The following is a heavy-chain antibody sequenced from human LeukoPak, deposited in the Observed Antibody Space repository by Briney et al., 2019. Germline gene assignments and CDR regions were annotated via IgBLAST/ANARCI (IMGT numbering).Heavy chain of an antibody. CDR1: GGSISSYY. Sequence: PSETLSLTCTVSGGSISSYYMSWVRQAPGKGLEWVSVIYSGGSTYYADSVKGRFTISRDNSKNTLYLQMNSLRAEDTAVYYCARCDGDYVAWYFDLWGRGTLVTVSS. V-gene: IGHV3-66*01. CDR3: ARCDGDYVAWYFDL. D-gene: IGHD4-17*01. CDR2: IYSGGST. J-gene: IGHJ2*01.